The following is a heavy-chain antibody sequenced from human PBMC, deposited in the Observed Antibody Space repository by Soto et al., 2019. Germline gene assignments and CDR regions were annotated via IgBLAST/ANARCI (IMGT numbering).Heavy chain of an antibody. CDR2: IYRTGSN. CDR1: GGSFTSNNW. Sequence: PSETLSLTCAVSGGSFTSNNWCTCFRQPPGQGVECIGEIYRTGSNNYNPSLKRRVSISIDKSENQFSLKVPSLTSADTAVYYCASRDPGTSVDYWGQGTLVTVSS. D-gene: IGHD1-7*01. V-gene: IGHV4-4*02. CDR3: ASRDPGTSVDY. J-gene: IGHJ4*02.